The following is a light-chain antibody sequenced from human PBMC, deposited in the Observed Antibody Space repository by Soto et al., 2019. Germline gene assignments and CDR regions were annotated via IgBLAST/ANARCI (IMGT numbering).Light chain of an antibody. Sequence: EIVMTQSPATLSVSPGERATLSCRASQSVSSNLAWYQQKPGQAPRLLIYGASTRATGIPARFSGSGSGTEFTLTISSLQSEDFAVYYCQQYNTWRTFGQGTKVELK. CDR2: GAS. CDR1: QSVSSN. J-gene: IGKJ1*01. V-gene: IGKV3-15*01. CDR3: QQYNTWRT.